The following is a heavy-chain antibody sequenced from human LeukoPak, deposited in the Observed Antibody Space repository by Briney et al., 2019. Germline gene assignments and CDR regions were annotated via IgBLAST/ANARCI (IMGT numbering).Heavy chain of an antibody. D-gene: IGHD4-17*01. CDR1: GGSISSSSYY. Sequence: SETLSLTCTVSGGSISSSSYYWGWIRQPPGKGLEWIGSIYYSGSTYYNPSLKSRVTISVDTSKNQFSLKLSSVTAADTAVYYCARGEDYARFDYWGQGNLVTVSS. V-gene: IGHV4-39*01. CDR2: IYYSGST. CDR3: ARGEDYARFDY. J-gene: IGHJ4*02.